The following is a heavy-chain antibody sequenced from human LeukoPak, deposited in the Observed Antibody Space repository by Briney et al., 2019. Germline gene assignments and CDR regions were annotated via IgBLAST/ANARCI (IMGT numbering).Heavy chain of an antibody. V-gene: IGHV3-48*03. D-gene: IGHD3-22*01. CDR3: ARHKRYYYDSSGYYYRKFDY. J-gene: IGHJ4*02. CDR2: ISSSGSTI. Sequence: GGSLRLSCAASGFTFSDYEMNWVRQAPGKGLEWVSYISSSGSTIYYADSVKGRFTISRDNAKNSLYLQMNSLRAEDTAVYYCARHKRYYYDSSGYYYRKFDYWGQGTLVTVSS. CDR1: GFTFSDYE.